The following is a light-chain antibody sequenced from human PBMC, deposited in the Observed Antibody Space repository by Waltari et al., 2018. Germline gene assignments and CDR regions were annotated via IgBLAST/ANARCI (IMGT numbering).Light chain of an antibody. V-gene: IGKV3-15*01. J-gene: IGKJ1*01. CDR2: AAS. Sequence: EIVMTQSPVTLSVSPGERATLSCRASQSVSINLAWYQQKPGQAPRLLIYAASTRATDVPARFSGSGSETEFTLTISSLQSEDFAVYYCQHYNNWPPGTTFGQGTKLEIK. CDR1: QSVSIN. CDR3: QHYNNWPPGTT.